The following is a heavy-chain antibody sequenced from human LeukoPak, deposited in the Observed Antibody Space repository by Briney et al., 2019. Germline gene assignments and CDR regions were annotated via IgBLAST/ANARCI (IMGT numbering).Heavy chain of an antibody. D-gene: IGHD3-22*01. Sequence: GGSLRLSCAASGFTFSTYSMNWVRQAPGKGLEWVSSISSSSTYIYYADAVKGRFTISRDNAKNSLYLQMNSLRAEDTAFYYCARTKGSGYYQLDWGQGTLVTVSS. CDR3: ARTKGSGYYQLD. V-gene: IGHV3-21*01. CDR2: ISSSSTYI. J-gene: IGHJ4*02. CDR1: GFTFSTYS.